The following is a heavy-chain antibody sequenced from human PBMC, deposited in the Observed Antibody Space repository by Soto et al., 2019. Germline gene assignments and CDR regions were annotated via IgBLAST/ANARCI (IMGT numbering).Heavy chain of an antibody. D-gene: IGHD3-10*01. CDR3: ATGRGIY. J-gene: IGHJ4*02. V-gene: IGHV3-48*01. CDR1: GFTFFSYT. Sequence: EVRLVESGGGLVQPGGSLRLSCAASGFTFFSYTMSWVRQAPGKGLEWVSYISTGGGTINYADSVKGRFTISRDNAKNSLYLQMNSLSAEDTAEYYCATGRGIYWGQGILVTVSS. CDR2: ISTGGGTI.